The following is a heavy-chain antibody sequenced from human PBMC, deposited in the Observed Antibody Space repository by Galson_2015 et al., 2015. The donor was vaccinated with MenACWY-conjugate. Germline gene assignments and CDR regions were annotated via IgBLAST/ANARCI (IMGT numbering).Heavy chain of an antibody. CDR2: IYFSTKI. J-gene: IGHJ6*03. V-gene: IGHV4-59*01. Sequence: SETLSLTCTVSGASISSYYWNWIRQPPGKRLEWIGKIYFSTKIHYNPSLESRVTLSVDPSKSQVSLRLTSVTAADTAVYYCAKSPRVSGLRVSQYYNYLEGWGKGTTVTVSS. CDR3: AKSPRVSGLRVSQYYNYLEG. CDR1: GASISSYY. D-gene: IGHD3/OR15-3a*01.